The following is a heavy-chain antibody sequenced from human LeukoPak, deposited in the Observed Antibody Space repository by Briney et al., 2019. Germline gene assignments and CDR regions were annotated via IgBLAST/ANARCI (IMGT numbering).Heavy chain of an antibody. CDR1: GGSFSGYY. V-gene: IGHV4-34*01. Sequence: SETLSLTCAVYGGSFSGYYWSWIRQPPGKGLEWIGEINHSGSTNYNPSLKSRVTISVDTSKNQFSLKLSSVTAADTAVYYCARDAGSSGYYYALGAFDIWGQGTMVTVSS. D-gene: IGHD3-22*01. CDR2: INHSGST. CDR3: ARDAGSSGYYYALGAFDI. J-gene: IGHJ3*02.